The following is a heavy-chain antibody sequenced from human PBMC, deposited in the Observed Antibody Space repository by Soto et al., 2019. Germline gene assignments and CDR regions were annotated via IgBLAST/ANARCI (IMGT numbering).Heavy chain of an antibody. CDR2: IYYSGST. CDR3: ARSRGGYYYYFDY. D-gene: IGHD3-3*01. V-gene: IGHV4-59*01. CDR1: GGSISSYY. Sequence: NPSETLSLTCTVSGGSISSYYWSWIRQPPGKGLEWIGYIYYSGSTNYNPSLKSRVTISVDTSKNQFSLKLSSVTAADTAVYYCARSRGGYYYYFDYWGQGTLVTVSS. J-gene: IGHJ4*02.